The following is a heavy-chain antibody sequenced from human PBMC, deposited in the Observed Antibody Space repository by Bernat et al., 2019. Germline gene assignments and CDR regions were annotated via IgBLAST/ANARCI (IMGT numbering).Heavy chain of an antibody. Sequence: QVQLVESGGGVVQPGRSLRLSCAASGFTFSSYAMHWVRQAPDKGLEWVAVISYDGSNKYYADSVKGRFTISRDNSKNTLYLQMNSLRAEDTAVYYCARGPRYGDYYFDYWGQGTLVTVSS. CDR3: ARGPRYGDYYFDY. CDR1: GFTFSSYA. V-gene: IGHV3-30-3*01. J-gene: IGHJ4*02. CDR2: ISYDGSNK. D-gene: IGHD4-17*01.